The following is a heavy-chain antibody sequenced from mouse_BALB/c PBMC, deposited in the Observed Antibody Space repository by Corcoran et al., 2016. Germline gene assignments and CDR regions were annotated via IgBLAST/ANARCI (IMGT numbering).Heavy chain of an antibody. D-gene: IGHD2-4*01. Sequence: DVQLQESGPDLVKPSQSLSLTCSVTGYSITSGYYWNWIRQFPGNKLEWMGYISYDGSNNYNPSLKNRISITRDTSKNQFFLKLNSVTTEDTATYYCARWGLRLWDFDVLGAGTTVTVSS. CDR1: GYSITSGYY. V-gene: IGHV3-6*02. J-gene: IGHJ1*01. CDR2: ISYDGSN. CDR3: ARWGLRLWDFDV.